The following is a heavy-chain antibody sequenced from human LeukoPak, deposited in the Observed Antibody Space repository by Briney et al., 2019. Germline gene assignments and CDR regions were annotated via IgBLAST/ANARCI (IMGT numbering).Heavy chain of an antibody. Sequence: SETLSLTCAVYGGSFSGYYWSWIRQPPGKGLEWIGEINHSGSTNYNPSLKSRVTISVDTSKNQFSLKLSSVTAADTAVYYCASHGPLYCTNGVCPETLPWGQGTLVTVSS. V-gene: IGHV4-34*01. D-gene: IGHD2-8*01. CDR1: GGSFSGYY. J-gene: IGHJ5*02. CDR3: ASHGPLYCTNGVCPETLP. CDR2: INHSGST.